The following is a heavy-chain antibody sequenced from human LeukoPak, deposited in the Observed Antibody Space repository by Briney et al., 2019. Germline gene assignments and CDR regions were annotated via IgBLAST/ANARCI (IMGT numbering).Heavy chain of an antibody. J-gene: IGHJ6*02. CDR2: IYPGDSDT. CDR1: GYSLTSYW. D-gene: IGHD2-15*01. V-gene: IGHV5-51*01. Sequence: KDGESLKISCKGSGYSLTSYWIGWVRQMPGKGLEWMGIIYPGDSDTRYSPSFQGQVTISADKSISTAYLQWSSLKASDTAMYYCARGGYYYYYGMDVWGQGTTVTVSS. CDR3: ARGGYYYYYGMDV.